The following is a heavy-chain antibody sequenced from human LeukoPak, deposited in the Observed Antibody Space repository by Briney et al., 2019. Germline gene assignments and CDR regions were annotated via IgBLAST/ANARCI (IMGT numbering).Heavy chain of an antibody. CDR1: GFPFNVQT. V-gene: IGHV3-7*01. CDR2: MRQDGSEI. D-gene: IGHD1-26*01. Sequence: GGSLRLSCAASGFPFNVQTMSWVRQAPGKGLDWVASMRQDGSEIYYVDSVKGRFTISRDNPKNSLYLQMNSLRAEDTAVYHCAKGGATRGRFENWGQGTLVTVSS. J-gene: IGHJ4*02. CDR3: AKGGATRGRFEN.